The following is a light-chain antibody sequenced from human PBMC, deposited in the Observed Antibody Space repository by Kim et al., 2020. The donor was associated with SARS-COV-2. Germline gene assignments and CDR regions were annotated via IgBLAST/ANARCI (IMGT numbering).Light chain of an antibody. CDR2: GAS. CDR3: QQYNNWPRT. Sequence: EILMTQSPATLSVSPGERATLSCRASQSVSSNLAWYQQKPGQAPRLLIYGASTRATGIPARFSGSGSGTEFTLTISSLQSEDFALYFCQQYNNWPRTFGQGTKVYIK. CDR1: QSVSSN. J-gene: IGKJ1*01. V-gene: IGKV3-15*01.